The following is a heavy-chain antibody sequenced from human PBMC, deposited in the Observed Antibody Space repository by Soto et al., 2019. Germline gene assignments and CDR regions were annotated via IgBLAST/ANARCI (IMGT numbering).Heavy chain of an antibody. CDR3: AKEVGRYYYYGMDV. CDR1: GFSFINYA. D-gene: IGHD1-26*01. V-gene: IGHV3-23*01. Sequence: GSLRLSCAASGFSFINYAMSWVRQAPGKGLEWVSAISGSGGSTYYADSVKGRFTISRDNSKNTLYLQMNSLRAEDTAVYYCAKEVGRYYYYGMDVWGQGTTVTVSS. J-gene: IGHJ6*02. CDR2: ISGSGGST.